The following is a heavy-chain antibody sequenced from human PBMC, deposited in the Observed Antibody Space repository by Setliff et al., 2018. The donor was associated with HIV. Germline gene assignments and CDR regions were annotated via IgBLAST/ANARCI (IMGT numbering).Heavy chain of an antibody. CDR1: GGSFSGYY. Sequence: SETLSLTCAVYGGSFSGYYWSWIRQPAGKGLEWIGRIYTTGTTDYNPSRKTRVSLSIDTSKNQFSLNLTSVTAADTALYFCAKLMYAELWPLDIDHWGQGTLVTVSS. D-gene: IGHD1-1*01. CDR3: AKLMYAELWPLDIDH. CDR2: IYTTGTT. V-gene: IGHV4-59*10. J-gene: IGHJ4*02.